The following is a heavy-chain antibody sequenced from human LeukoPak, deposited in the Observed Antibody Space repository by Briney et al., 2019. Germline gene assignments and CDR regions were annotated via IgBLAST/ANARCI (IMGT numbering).Heavy chain of an antibody. Sequence: GASMKVSCKASGYTFTGYYMHWVRQAPGQGLEWMGWINPNSGGTNYAQKFQGRVTMTRDTSISTAYMELSRLRSDDTAVYYCAKGYCTNGVCYLYLVYWGQGTLVTVS. D-gene: IGHD2-8*01. CDR3: AKGYCTNGVCYLYLVY. V-gene: IGHV1-2*02. J-gene: IGHJ4*02. CDR1: GYTFTGYY. CDR2: INPNSGGT.